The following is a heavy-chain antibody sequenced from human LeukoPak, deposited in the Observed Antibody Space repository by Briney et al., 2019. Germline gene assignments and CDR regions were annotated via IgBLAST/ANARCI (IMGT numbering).Heavy chain of an antibody. CDR2: INHSGRT. CDR1: GGSFSGYY. J-gene: IGHJ3*02. Sequence: SETLSLTCAVYGGSFSGYYWSWIRQPPGKGLEWIGEINHSGRTNYNPSLKSQVTISVDTSKNQFSLKLSSVTAADTAVYYCARRTRVRDIVLSRPNAFDISGQGTMVTVSS. CDR3: ARRTRVRDIVLSRPNAFDI. V-gene: IGHV4-34*01. D-gene: IGHD2-8*01.